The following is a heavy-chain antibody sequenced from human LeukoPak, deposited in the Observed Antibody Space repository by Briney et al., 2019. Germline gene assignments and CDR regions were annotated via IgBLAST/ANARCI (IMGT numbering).Heavy chain of an antibody. Sequence: SETLSLTCTVSGGSISSGSYYWSWIRQPAGKGLEWIGRIYTSGSTNYNPSLKSRVTISVDTSKNQFSLKLSSVTAADTAVYHCASTYYDFWSGYVEGDAFDIWGQGTMVTVSS. CDR1: GGSISSGSYY. J-gene: IGHJ3*02. CDR2: IYTSGST. CDR3: ASTYYDFWSGYVEGDAFDI. D-gene: IGHD3-3*01. V-gene: IGHV4-61*02.